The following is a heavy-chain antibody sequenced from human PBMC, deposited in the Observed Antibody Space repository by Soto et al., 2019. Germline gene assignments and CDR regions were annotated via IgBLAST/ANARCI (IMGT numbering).Heavy chain of an antibody. J-gene: IGHJ5*02. D-gene: IGHD3-22*01. CDR2: IYSGDNT. CDR3: AHNPRSDYYFGWFDR. V-gene: IGHV3-66*01. Sequence: EVQLVESGGGLVQPGGSLGLSCAASGFTVSGNYMSWVRQAPGKGLEWVSVIYSGDNTYYADSVKGRFTISRDNSKNTLYLQMDSLRGEDTAVYYCAHNPRSDYYFGWFDRWGQGTLVTVSS. CDR1: GFTVSGNY.